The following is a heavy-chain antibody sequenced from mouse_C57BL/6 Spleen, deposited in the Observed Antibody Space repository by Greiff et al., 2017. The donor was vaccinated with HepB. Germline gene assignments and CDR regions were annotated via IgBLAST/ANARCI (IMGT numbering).Heavy chain of an antibody. CDR1: GYTFTDYY. CDR2: IFPGSGST. CDR3: ARFPYDGYYRYFDV. Sequence: QVQLKESGPELVKPGASVKISCKASGYTFTDYYINWVKQRPGQGLEWIGWIFPGSGSTYYNEKFKGKATLTVDKSSSTAYMLLSSLTSEDSAVYFCARFPYDGYYRYFDVWGTGTTVTVSS. J-gene: IGHJ1*03. V-gene: IGHV1-75*01. D-gene: IGHD2-3*01.